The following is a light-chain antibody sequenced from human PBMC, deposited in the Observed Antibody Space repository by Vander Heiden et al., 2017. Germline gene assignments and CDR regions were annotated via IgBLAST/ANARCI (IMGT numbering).Light chain of an antibody. J-gene: IGLJ2*01. CDR2: RNN. V-gene: IGLV1-47*01. Sequence: QSVLTQPPSASGTPGQRVTISCSGSSSNIGSNYVYWYQQHPGTAPKLLIYRNNQRPSGVPERFSGSKSGTSASLAISGLRSEDEADYYCAAWDDSLSGVVFGGGTKLTVL. CDR1: SSNIGSNY. CDR3: AAWDDSLSGVV.